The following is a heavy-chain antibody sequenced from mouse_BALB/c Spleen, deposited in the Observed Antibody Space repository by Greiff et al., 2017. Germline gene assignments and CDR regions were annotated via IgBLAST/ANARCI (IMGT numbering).Heavy chain of an antibody. V-gene: IGHV1S135*01. CDR2: IDPFNGGT. CDR1: GYSFTSYY. D-gene: IGHD2-14*01. J-gene: IGHJ2*01. CDR3: ARGGRYDDYFDY. Sequence: EVKLQQSGPELMKPGASVKISCKASGYSFTSYYMHWVKQSHGKSLEWIGYIDPFNGGTSYNQKFKGKATLTVDKSSSTAYMHLSSLTSEDSAVYYCARGGRYDDYFDYWGQGTTLTVSS.